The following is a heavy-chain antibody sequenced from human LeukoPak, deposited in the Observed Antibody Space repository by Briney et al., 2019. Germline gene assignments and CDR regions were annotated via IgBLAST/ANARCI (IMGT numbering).Heavy chain of an antibody. D-gene: IGHD1-1*01. Sequence: AGGSLRLSCAASGFTFSSYSMNWVRQAPGKGLEWVSYISSSSSTIYYADSVKGRFTISRDNAKNSLYLQMNSLRAEDTAVYYCARDLPGELGRGVFDIWGQGTMVTVSS. CDR1: GFTFSSYS. CDR3: ARDLPGELGRGVFDI. J-gene: IGHJ3*02. CDR2: ISSSSSTI. V-gene: IGHV3-48*04.